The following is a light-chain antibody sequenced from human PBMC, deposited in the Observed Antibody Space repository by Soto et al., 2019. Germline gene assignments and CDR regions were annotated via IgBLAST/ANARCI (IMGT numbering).Light chain of an antibody. J-gene: IGKJ4*01. CDR3: QQYNNCPLT. Sequence: DIVLTQSPGTLSLSPGETATLSCRASQRITSSFLTWYQQRPGQAPRLLIYGASNRATGIPDRFSGGGSGTEFTMPLSRPEPEDFAVYYCQQYNNCPLTFGGGTKVDIK. V-gene: IGKV3-20*01. CDR2: GAS. CDR1: QRITSSF.